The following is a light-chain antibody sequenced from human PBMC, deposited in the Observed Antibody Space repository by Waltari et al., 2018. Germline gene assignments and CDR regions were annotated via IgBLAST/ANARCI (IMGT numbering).Light chain of an antibody. CDR1: QSVRSNY. CDR3: QQYGDSPLT. CDR2: GAS. Sequence: EIVLTQSPDTLSLSPGERATISCRASQSVRSNYLAWYQQKPGQAPRLLINGASSRATGVPDRFGASGSGTDFTLTISRLEPEDFAVYYCQQYGDSPLTFGGGTKVEIK. J-gene: IGKJ4*01. V-gene: IGKV3-20*01.